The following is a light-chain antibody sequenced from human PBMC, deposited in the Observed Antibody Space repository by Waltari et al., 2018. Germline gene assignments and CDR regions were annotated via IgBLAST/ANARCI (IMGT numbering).Light chain of an antibody. CDR2: VAS. CDR1: HHISSW. Sequence: DIQLTQSPSFVSASIGDRVTITCRASHHISSWLAWYQQKPGKAPKLLIYVASTLHSGVPPRFSGGGSGTEFTLTISSLQPEDFAVYYCQQTNNFLGITFGQGTRLEIK. CDR3: QQTNNFLGIT. V-gene: IGKV1-12*01. J-gene: IGKJ5*01.